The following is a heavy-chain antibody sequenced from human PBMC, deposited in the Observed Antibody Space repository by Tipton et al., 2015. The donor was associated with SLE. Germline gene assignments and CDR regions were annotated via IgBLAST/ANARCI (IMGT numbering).Heavy chain of an antibody. D-gene: IGHD5-18*01. Sequence: SLRLSCAASGFTFSSYAMSWVRQAPGKGLEWVSAISGSGGSTYYADSVKGRFTISRDNSKNTLYLQMNSLRAEDTAVYYCARGVRGDTAMVLDWGQGTLVTVSS. CDR1: GFTFSSYA. J-gene: IGHJ4*02. V-gene: IGHV3-23*01. CDR2: ISGSGGST. CDR3: ARGVRGDTAMVLD.